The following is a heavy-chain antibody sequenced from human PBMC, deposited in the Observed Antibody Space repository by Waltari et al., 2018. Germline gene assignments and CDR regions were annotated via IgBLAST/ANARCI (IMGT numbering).Heavy chain of an antibody. CDR1: GYTFSSYA. Sequence: VLLVQSAAAVKTPGASGTVSGMASGYTFSSYAMHWVRQAPGQRLEWMGWIKVGNNNTKYSQKFQDRVTIIRDTSASTAFLELTSLTSEDTAVYYCARSIAVSGARFDFWGQGTLVTVSS. D-gene: IGHD6-19*01. CDR3: ARSIAVSGARFDF. CDR2: IKVGNNNT. J-gene: IGHJ4*02. V-gene: IGHV1-3*01.